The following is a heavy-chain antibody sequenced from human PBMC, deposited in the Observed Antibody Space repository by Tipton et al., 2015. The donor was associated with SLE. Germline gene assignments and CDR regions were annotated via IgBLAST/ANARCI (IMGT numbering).Heavy chain of an antibody. J-gene: IGHJ3*02. D-gene: IGHD2-2*01. CDR2: VYVVGST. V-gene: IGHV4-61*02. CDR1: GGSISSGNYH. CDR3: ARDCSSTSCYPYAFDI. Sequence: TLSLTCTVSGGSISSGNYHWSWIRQPAGKGLEWIGRVYVVGSTNYNPSLKSRVTISVDMSKNHFSLELSSVTAADTAVYYCARDCSSTSCYPYAFDIWGQGTMVTVSS.